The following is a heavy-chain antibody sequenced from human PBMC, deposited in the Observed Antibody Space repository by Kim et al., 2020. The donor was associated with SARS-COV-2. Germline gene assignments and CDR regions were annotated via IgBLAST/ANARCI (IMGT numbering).Heavy chain of an antibody. D-gene: IGHD6-19*01. Sequence: SETLSLTCTVSGGSISSGGYYWSWIRQHPGKGLEWIGYIYYSGSTYYNPSLKSRVTISVDTSKNQFSLKLSSVTAADTAVYYCARVLFSSSQWLVTEGGYWGQGTLVTVSS. CDR1: GGSISSGGYY. J-gene: IGHJ4*02. CDR3: ARVLFSSSQWLVTEGGY. CDR2: IYYSGST. V-gene: IGHV4-31*03.